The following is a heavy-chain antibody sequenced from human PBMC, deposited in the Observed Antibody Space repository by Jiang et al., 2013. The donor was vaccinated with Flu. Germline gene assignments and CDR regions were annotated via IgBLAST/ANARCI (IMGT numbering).Heavy chain of an antibody. CDR2: IYNSVFT. J-gene: IGHJ4*02. D-gene: IGHD5-12*01. V-gene: IGHV4-59*01. CDR1: GASINTYY. Sequence: LLKPSETLSLTCTVSGASINTYYWSWIRQPPGKGLEWIGYIYNSVFTDYSPSLGGRVTISLDTSMSQFSLKLTSVTSADTAVYFCARRSGSTGYDFYFDSWGQGTLVTVSS. CDR3: ARRSGSTGYDFYFDS.